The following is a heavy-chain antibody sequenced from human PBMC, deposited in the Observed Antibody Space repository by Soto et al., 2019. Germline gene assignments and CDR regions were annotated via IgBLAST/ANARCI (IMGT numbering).Heavy chain of an antibody. CDR1: GFTFSGYG. V-gene: IGHV3-30*18. CDR3: AKDLSSGWYFYYGMDV. J-gene: IGHJ6*02. D-gene: IGHD6-19*01. Sequence: GGSLRLPCAASGFTFSGYGMHWVRQAPGKGLEWVAIISYDGSNKYYADSVKGRFTISRDNSKNTLYLQMNSLRAEDTAVYYCAKDLSSGWYFYYGMDVWGQGTTVTVSS. CDR2: ISYDGSNK.